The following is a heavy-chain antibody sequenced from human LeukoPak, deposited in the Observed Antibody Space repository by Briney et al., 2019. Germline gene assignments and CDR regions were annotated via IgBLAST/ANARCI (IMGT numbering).Heavy chain of an antibody. CDR3: AELGITMIGGV. V-gene: IGHV3-30*02. CDR1: GFSFNSHG. Sequence: PGGSLRLSCVASGFSFNSHGSHWVRQAPGKGLEWVAFIRYDGSKAWYADSVKGRFTISRDNAKNSLYLQMNSLRAEDTAVYYCAELGITMIGGVWGKGTTVTISS. D-gene: IGHD3-10*02. J-gene: IGHJ6*04. CDR2: IRYDGSKA.